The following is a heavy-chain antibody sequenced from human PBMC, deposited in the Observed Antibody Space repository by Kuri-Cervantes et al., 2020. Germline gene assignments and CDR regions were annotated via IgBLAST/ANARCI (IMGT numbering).Heavy chain of an antibody. V-gene: IGHV2-5*02. CDR3: AHTEVGVTPFDY. CDR1: GFSLSPSGVG. D-gene: IGHD1-26*01. Sequence: SGPTLVKPTRTLTLTCTFSGFSLSPSGVGVGWIRQPPGKALEWLALIYWDDDERYSPSLKSRLTITKDTSNNQVVLTMTNMDPVDTATYYCAHTEVGVTPFDYWGQGTLVTVSS. J-gene: IGHJ4*02. CDR2: IYWDDDE.